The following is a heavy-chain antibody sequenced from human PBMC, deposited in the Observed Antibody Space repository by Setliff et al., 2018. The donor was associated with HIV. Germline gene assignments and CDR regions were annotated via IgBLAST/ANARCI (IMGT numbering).Heavy chain of an antibody. D-gene: IGHD3-22*01. J-gene: IGHJ4*02. CDR1: GYTFTDYY. V-gene: IGHV1-69-2*01. Sequence: ASVKVSCKASGYTFTDYYMHWVQQAPGKGLEWMGRVDPEDGETIYAEKFQGRVTITADTSTDTAYMELSSLRSEDTAVYYCATPLSFHYYDSSGYYNDYWGQGTLVTVSS. CDR3: ATPLSFHYYDSSGYYNDY. CDR2: VDPEDGET.